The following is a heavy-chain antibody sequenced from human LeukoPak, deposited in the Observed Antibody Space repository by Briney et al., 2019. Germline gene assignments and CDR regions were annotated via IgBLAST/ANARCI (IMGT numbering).Heavy chain of an antibody. V-gene: IGHV3-21*01. J-gene: IGHJ6*02. CDR2: ISSSSSYI. Sequence: GGSLRLSCAASGFTFSSYSMNWVRQAPGEGLEWASSISSSSSYIYYADSVKGRFTISRDNAKNSLYLQMNSLRAEDTAVYYCARDSSGWYRGYYYYYGMDVWGQGTTVTVSS. CDR1: GFTFSSYS. D-gene: IGHD6-19*01. CDR3: ARDSSGWYRGYYYYYGMDV.